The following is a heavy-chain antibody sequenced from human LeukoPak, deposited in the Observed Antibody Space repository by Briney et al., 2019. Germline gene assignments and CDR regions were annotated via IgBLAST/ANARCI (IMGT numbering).Heavy chain of an antibody. V-gene: IGHV4-30-2*01. D-gene: IGHD2-15*01. CDR1: GGSISSGGYS. Sequence: SQTLSLTCAVSGGSISSGGYSWSWIRQPPGKGLEWIEYIYHSGSTYYNPSLKSRVTISVDRSKTQFSLKLSSVTAADTAVYYCARGGGYCSGGSCFGSPFDPWGQGTLVTVSS. CDR3: ARGGGYCSGGSCFGSPFDP. CDR2: IYHSGST. J-gene: IGHJ5*02.